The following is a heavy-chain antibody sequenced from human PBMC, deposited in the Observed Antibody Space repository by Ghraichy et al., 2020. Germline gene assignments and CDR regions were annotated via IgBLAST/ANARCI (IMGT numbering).Heavy chain of an antibody. D-gene: IGHD3-16*01. CDR1: GFTFADYA. J-gene: IGHJ4*02. CDR2: LSTGGDLT. CDR3: AGKFGRREWYFDS. V-gene: IGHV3-23*01. Sequence: GGSLRLSCAASGFTFADYAMAWVRLAPGKGLEWVSILSTGGDLTYYTDSVKGRFTISRDNSKDTLYLQMNRLSAEDTAVYYCAGKFGRREWYFDSWGQGTLVTVSS.